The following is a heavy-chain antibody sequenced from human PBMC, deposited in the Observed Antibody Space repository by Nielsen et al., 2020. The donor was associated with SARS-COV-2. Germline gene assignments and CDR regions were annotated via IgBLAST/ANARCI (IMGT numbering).Heavy chain of an antibody. J-gene: IGHJ6*02. CDR1: GFTFSSYA. V-gene: IGHV3-23*01. CDR3: ANLGQLAAGIYNYYGMDV. Sequence: GESLKISCAASGFTFSSYAMSWVRQAPGKGLEWVSAISGSGGSTYYADSVKGRFTISRDNAKNSLYLQMNSLRAEDTALYYCANLGQLAAGIYNYYGMDVWGQGTTVTVSS. CDR2: ISGSGGST. D-gene: IGHD3-3*02.